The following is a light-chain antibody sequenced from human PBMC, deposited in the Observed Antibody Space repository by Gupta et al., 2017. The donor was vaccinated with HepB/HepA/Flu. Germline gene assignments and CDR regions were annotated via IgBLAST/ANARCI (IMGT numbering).Light chain of an antibody. J-gene: IGKJ4*01. CDR1: QSVSSY. V-gene: IGKV3-11*01. CDR3: QQRRNWPLLT. CDR2: DAS. Sequence: EIVLTQSPATLSLSPGERATLSCRASQSVSSYLAWYQQRPGQAPRLLIYDASNRDTGIPARFSGSGCGKDVTLTISSREQEDFAGYYCQQRRNWPLLTFGRGTKVEIK.